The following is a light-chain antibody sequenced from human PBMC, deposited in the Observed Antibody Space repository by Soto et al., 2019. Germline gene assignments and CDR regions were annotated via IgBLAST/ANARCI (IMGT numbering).Light chain of an antibody. CDR2: AAS. Sequence: EIVMTQSPATLSVSPGERATLSCRASQSVSGNLAWYQQKPGQAPRLLIYAASTSATGIPARFSGSGSGTEFTLTISSLQSEDFAVYDCQQDNNWPPITFGPGTKVYIK. V-gene: IGKV3-15*01. J-gene: IGKJ3*01. CDR1: QSVSGN. CDR3: QQDNNWPPIT.